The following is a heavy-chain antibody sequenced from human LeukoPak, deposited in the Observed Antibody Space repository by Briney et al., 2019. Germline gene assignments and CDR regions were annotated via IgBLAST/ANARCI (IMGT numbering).Heavy chain of an antibody. D-gene: IGHD2-2*01. J-gene: IGHJ5*02. CDR1: GLTFDVYA. Sequence: TGGSVRLLCAASGLTFDVYAMQWVRLVPGGGLEWVSGLSWNSGSVGYADSVKGRFTISRDNAKNSLYLQMNSLRAEDTALYYCAKGRDKYQLLSKNWFDPWGQGTLVTVSS. V-gene: IGHV3-9*01. CDR3: AKGRDKYQLLSKNWFDP. CDR2: LSWNSGSV.